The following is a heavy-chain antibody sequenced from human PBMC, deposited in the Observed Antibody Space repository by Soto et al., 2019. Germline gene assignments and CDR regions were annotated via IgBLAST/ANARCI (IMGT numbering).Heavy chain of an antibody. Sequence: EVQLLESGGGLVQPGGSLRLSCAASGFTFSSYAMSWVRQAPGKGLEWVSGISGSGGSTYYADSVKGRFTISRDNSKNTLFLQMNSLRADDTAVYYCAKDRVTMIVVVITTGYYYGMDVWGQGTTVTVSS. V-gene: IGHV3-23*01. CDR1: GFTFSSYA. CDR3: AKDRVTMIVVVITTGYYYGMDV. CDR2: ISGSGGST. J-gene: IGHJ6*02. D-gene: IGHD3-22*01.